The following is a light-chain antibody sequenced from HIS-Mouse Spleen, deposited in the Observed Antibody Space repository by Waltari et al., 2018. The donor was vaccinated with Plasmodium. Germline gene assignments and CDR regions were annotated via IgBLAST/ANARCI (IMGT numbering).Light chain of an antibody. CDR1: QSVSSN. CDR2: GAS. CDR3: QQYNNWSFT. Sequence: EIVMTQSPATLSVSPGERATLSCRASQSVSSNLAGYQQKPGQAPRLLIYGASNRATGIPARFSGSGSGTEFTLTISSLQSEDFAVYYCQQYNNWSFTFGPGTKVDIK. V-gene: IGKV3-15*01. J-gene: IGKJ3*01.